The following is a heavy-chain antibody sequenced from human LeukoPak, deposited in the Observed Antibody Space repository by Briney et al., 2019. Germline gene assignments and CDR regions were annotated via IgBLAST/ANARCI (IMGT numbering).Heavy chain of an antibody. J-gene: IGHJ4*02. CDR1: GFTFSSYG. Sequence: GRSLRLSCAASGFTFSSYGMHWVRQAPGKGLEWVAVISYDGSNKYYADSVKGRFTISRDNSKSTLYLQMNSLRAEDTAVYYCAKASVLLWALDYWGQGTLVTVSS. D-gene: IGHD3-10*01. V-gene: IGHV3-30*18. CDR2: ISYDGSNK. CDR3: AKASVLLWALDY.